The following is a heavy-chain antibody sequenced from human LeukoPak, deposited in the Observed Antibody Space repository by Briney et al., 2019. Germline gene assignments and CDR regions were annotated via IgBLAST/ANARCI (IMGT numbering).Heavy chain of an antibody. CDR1: GFTFSSYS. J-gene: IGHJ5*02. CDR2: ISSSSSYI. Sequence: GSLRLSCAASGFTFSSYSMNWVRQAPGKGLEWVSSISSSSSYIYYADSVKGRFTISRDNAKNSLYLQMNSLRAEDTAVYYCARRALYYDSSGHDRRFDPWGQGTLVTVSS. V-gene: IGHV3-21*01. D-gene: IGHD3-22*01. CDR3: ARRALYYDSSGHDRRFDP.